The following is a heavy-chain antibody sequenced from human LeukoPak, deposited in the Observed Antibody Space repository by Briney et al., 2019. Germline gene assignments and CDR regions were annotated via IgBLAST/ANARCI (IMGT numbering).Heavy chain of an antibody. D-gene: IGHD3-10*01. V-gene: IGHV3-7*03. J-gene: IGHJ4*02. CDR2: IKKDGSEK. CDR1: GFTFSSYW. CDR3: ALNIDSGTLDY. Sequence: GGSLILSCAASGFTFSSYWMSWVRQAPGKGLEWVVNIKKDGSEKYYVDSVKGRFTISRDNAKNSLYLQMNSLRAEDTAVYYCALNIDSGTLDYWGQGTLVTVSS.